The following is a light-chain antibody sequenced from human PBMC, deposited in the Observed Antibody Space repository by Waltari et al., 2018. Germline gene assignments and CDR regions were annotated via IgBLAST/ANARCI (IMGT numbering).Light chain of an antibody. V-gene: IGKV3-15*01. CDR1: QSVSSN. CDR2: GAS. J-gene: IGKJ4*01. CDR3: QQYVGWPPTLT. Sequence: EIVMTQSPATLSVSPGERASLSCRASQSVSSNLAWYQQKPGQAPRLLIYGASTRATGIPVRFSGSVSGTEFTLTISSLQSEDFAVYYCQQYVGWPPTLTFGGGTKVEIK.